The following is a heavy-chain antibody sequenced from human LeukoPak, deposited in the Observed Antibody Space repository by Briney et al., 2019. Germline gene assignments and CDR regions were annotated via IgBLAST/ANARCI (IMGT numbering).Heavy chain of an antibody. CDR1: GFTFSNYA. Sequence: GGSLRLSCAASGFTFSNYAMNWVRQAPGKGLEWVSSISSSSSYIYYADSVKGRFTISRDNAKNSLYLQMNSLRAEDTAVYYCARGESKRFLEWLFFDYWGQGTLVTVSS. CDR2: ISSSSSYI. V-gene: IGHV3-21*01. CDR3: ARGESKRFLEWLFFDY. J-gene: IGHJ4*02. D-gene: IGHD3-3*01.